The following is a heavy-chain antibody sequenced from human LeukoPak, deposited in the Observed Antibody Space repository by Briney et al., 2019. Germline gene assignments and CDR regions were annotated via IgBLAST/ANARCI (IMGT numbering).Heavy chain of an antibody. Sequence: GGSLRLSCEASGFTFSSYWMSWVRQAPGKGLEWVANIKTDGSEKYYVDSVKGRFTISRDNAKNSLYLQMNSLRAEDTAVYYCARDYTGYFPWGQGTMVIVSS. CDR3: ARDYTGYFP. CDR2: IKTDGSEK. CDR1: GFTFSSYW. D-gene: IGHD3-9*01. J-gene: IGHJ5*02. V-gene: IGHV3-7*03.